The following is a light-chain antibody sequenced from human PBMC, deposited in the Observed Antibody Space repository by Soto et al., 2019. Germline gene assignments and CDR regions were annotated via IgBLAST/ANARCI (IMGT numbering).Light chain of an antibody. CDR3: CSYGGSFYV. CDR2: DVS. Sequence: QSVLTQPRSVSGSPGQPVTISCTGTSSDVGGYNYVSWYQQHPGKAPKLMIYDVSERPSGVPDRFSGSKSGNTASLTISGLQAEDEADYYCCSYGGSFYVFGTGTKVTVL. CDR1: SSDVGGYNY. J-gene: IGLJ1*01. V-gene: IGLV2-11*01.